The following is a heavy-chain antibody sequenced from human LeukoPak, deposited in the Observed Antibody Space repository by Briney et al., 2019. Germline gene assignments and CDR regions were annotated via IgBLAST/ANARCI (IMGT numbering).Heavy chain of an antibody. V-gene: IGHV3-48*04. CDR1: GFTFSSYS. D-gene: IGHD3-22*01. CDR2: ISSSSSTI. J-gene: IGHJ4*02. CDR3: ARDAPSLYYYDSSGSDY. Sequence: PGGSLRLSCAASGFTFSSYSMNWVRQAPGKGLEWVSYISSSSSTIYYADSVKGRFTISRDNAKNSLYLQMNSLRAEDTAVYYCARDAPSLYYYDSSGSDYWGQGTLVTVSS.